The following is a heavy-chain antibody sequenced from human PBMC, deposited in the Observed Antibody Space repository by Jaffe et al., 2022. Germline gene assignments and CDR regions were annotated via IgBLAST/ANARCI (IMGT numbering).Heavy chain of an antibody. CDR2: ISGSGGST. V-gene: IGHV3-23*01. D-gene: IGHD2-15*01. J-gene: IGHJ6*03. CDR1: GFTFSSYA. Sequence: EVQLLESGGGLVQPGGSLRLSCAASGFTFSSYAMSWVRQAPGKGLEWVSAISGSGGSTYYADSVKGRFTISRDNSKNTLYLQMNSLRAEDTAVYYCAKDGYCSGGSCYSVSYYYYYMDVWGKGTTVTVSS. CDR3: AKDGYCSGGSCYSVSYYYYYMDV.